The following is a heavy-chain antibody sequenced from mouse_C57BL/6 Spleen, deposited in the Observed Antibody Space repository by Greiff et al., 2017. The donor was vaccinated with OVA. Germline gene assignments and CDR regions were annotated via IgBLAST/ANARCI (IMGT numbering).Heavy chain of an antibody. V-gene: IGHV1-15*01. Sequence: VKLMESGAELVRPGASVTLSCKASGYTFTDYEMHWVKQTPVHGLEWIGAIDPETGGTAYNQKFKGKAILTADKSSSTAYMELRSLTSEDSAVYYCTRYGYYWFAYWGQGTLVTVSA. D-gene: IGHD2-3*01. J-gene: IGHJ3*01. CDR2: IDPETGGT. CDR3: TRYGYYWFAY. CDR1: GYTFTDYE.